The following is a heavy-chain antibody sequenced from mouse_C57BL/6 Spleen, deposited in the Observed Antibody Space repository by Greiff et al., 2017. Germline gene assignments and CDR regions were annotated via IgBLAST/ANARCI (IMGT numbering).Heavy chain of an antibody. Sequence: VQLQQSGAELVRPGASVKLSCKASGYTFTDYYINWVKQRPGQGLEWIARIYPGSGNTSYNEKFKGKATLTAETSSSTASMQLCSLTSEDSAVYFCARGGDVGAMDYWGQGTSVTVSS. CDR3: ARGGDVGAMDY. V-gene: IGHV1-76*01. J-gene: IGHJ4*01. CDR1: GYTFTDYY. CDR2: IYPGSGNT. D-gene: IGHD3-3*01.